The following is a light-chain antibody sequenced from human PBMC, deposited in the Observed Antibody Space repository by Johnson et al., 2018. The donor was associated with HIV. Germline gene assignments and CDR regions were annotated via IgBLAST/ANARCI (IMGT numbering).Light chain of an antibody. CDR1: SSNIGNNY. J-gene: IGLJ1*01. CDR2: DNN. CDR3: ATWDRSLTIGGV. V-gene: IGLV1-51*01. Sequence: QSVLTQSPSVSAAPGQKVTISCSGSSSNIGNNYVSWYQQLPGTAPKLLIYDNNKRPSGIPDRFSGSKSGTSATLGITGLQTGDEADYYCATWDRSLTIGGVFGAATKVAVL.